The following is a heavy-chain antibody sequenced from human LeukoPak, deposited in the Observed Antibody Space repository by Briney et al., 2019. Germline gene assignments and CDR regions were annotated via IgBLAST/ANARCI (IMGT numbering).Heavy chain of an antibody. Sequence: ASVKVSCKASGYTFTSYGISWVRQAPGQGLEWMGWISAYNGNTNYAQKFQGRVTITADESTSTAYMGLSSLRSEDTPVYYCARNSMVRGVDYYYYGMDVWGQGTTVTVSS. CDR3: ARNSMVRGVDYYYYGMDV. CDR2: ISAYNGNT. CDR1: GYTFTSYG. J-gene: IGHJ6*02. D-gene: IGHD3-10*01. V-gene: IGHV1-18*04.